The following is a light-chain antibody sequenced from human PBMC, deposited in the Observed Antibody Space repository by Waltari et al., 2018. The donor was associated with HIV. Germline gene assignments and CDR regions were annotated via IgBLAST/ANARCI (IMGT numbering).Light chain of an antibody. CDR1: QNIVNC. CDR3: QQSYNSPVT. V-gene: IGKV1-39*01. Sequence: DIQMTQPPHRLPASVRDRVTLTCRASQNIVNCLNWYLHKPGTAPKLLIYGASSLQGGVPSRFSGGGSGTDFFLTISNLQLEDFGIYYCQQSYNSPVTFGQGTKVEI. J-gene: IGKJ2*01. CDR2: GAS.